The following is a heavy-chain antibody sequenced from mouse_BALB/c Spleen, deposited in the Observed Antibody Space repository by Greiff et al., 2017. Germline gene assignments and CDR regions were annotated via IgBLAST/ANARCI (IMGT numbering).Heavy chain of an antibody. Sequence: EVKLVESGPELVKPGASVKMSCKASGYTFTSYVMHWVKQKPGQGLEWIGYINPYNDGTKYNEKFKGKATLTSDKSSSTAYMELSSLTSEDSAVYYCARPDYYGSSLHSPYAMDYWGQGTSVTVSS. CDR1: GYTFTSYV. J-gene: IGHJ4*01. CDR2: INPYNDGT. V-gene: IGHV1-14*01. CDR3: ARPDYYGSSLHSPYAMDY. D-gene: IGHD1-1*01.